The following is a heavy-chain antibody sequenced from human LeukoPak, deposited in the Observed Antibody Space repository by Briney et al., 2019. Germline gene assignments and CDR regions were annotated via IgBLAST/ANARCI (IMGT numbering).Heavy chain of an antibody. CDR1: GGSISSGGYY. D-gene: IGHD3-22*01. CDR3: SFYSSGYNDAFDI. Sequence: SETLSLTCTVSGGSISSGGYYWSWIRQHPGKGLEWIGYIYYSGSTDYNPSLKSRVAISVDTSKNQFSLKLSSVTAADTAVYYCSFYSSGYNDAFDIWGQGTMVTVSS. CDR2: IYYSGST. V-gene: IGHV4-31*03. J-gene: IGHJ3*02.